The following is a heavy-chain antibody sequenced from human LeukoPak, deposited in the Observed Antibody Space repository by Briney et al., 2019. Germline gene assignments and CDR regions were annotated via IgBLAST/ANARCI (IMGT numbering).Heavy chain of an antibody. Sequence: PGGSLRLXCAASGFTFSSYGMHWVRQAPGKGLEWVAFIRYDGSNKYYADSVKGRFTISRDNSKNTLYLQMNSLRAEDTAVYYCAKDLIAAAGTYYYYYYMDVWGKGTTVTVSS. V-gene: IGHV3-30*02. D-gene: IGHD6-13*01. CDR2: IRYDGSNK. CDR3: AKDLIAAAGTYYYYYYMDV. J-gene: IGHJ6*03. CDR1: GFTFSSYG.